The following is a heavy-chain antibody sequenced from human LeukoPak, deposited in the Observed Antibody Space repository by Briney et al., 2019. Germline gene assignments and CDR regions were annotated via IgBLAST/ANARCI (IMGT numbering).Heavy chain of an antibody. Sequence: GGSLRLSXAASGFTFSSYSMNWVRQAPGKGLEWVSSISSSSSYIYYADSVKGRFTISRDNAKTSLYLQMNSLRAEDTAVYYCARDVSNYGDYADYWGQGTLVTVSS. J-gene: IGHJ4*02. D-gene: IGHD4-17*01. CDR2: ISSSSSYI. V-gene: IGHV3-21*01. CDR3: ARDVSNYGDYADY. CDR1: GFTFSSYS.